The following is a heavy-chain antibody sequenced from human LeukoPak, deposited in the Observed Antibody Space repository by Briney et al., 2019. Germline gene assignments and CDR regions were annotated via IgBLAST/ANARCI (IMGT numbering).Heavy chain of an antibody. CDR2: ISANNGNT. D-gene: IGHD6-19*01. CDR3: ARGGMTIAVALDY. J-gene: IGHJ4*02. Sequence: ASVKVSCKASGYTLSSYGITWVRQAPGQGLEWMGWISANNGNTNYAQKLRGRVTMTTDKSTSTAYMELRSLRSDDTAVYYCARGGMTIAVALDYWGQGTLVTVSS. V-gene: IGHV1-18*01. CDR1: GYTLSSYG.